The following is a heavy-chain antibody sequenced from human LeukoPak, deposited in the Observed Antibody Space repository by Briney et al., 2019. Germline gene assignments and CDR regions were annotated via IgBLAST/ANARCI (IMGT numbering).Heavy chain of an antibody. CDR1: GYSISSGYY. V-gene: IGHV4-34*01. D-gene: IGHD3/OR15-3a*01. J-gene: IGHJ4*02. CDR2: INHSGST. Sequence: SETLSLTCAVSGYSISSGYYWSWVRQPPGKGLEWIGEINHSGSTNYNPSLKSRVTISVDSSKNQFSLKLSSVTAADTAVYYCARWTRSFDYWGQGTLVTVSS. CDR3: ARWTRSFDY.